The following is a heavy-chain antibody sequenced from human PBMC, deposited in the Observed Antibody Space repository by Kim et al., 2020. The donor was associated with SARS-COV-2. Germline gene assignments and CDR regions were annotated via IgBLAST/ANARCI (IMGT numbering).Heavy chain of an antibody. D-gene: IGHD4-17*01. J-gene: IGHJ4*02. CDR2: IYYSGST. V-gene: IGHV4-31*01. CDR3: SRENSHGDNFDY. CDR1: GGTISSGGYY. Sequence: SETLSLTCTVSGGTISSGGYYWSWIRQHPGKGLEWIGYIYYSGSTYYNPSLKSKGTISVDTYKNQYPLTLSPVTAAATAVYDCSRENSHGDNFDYCCQGT.